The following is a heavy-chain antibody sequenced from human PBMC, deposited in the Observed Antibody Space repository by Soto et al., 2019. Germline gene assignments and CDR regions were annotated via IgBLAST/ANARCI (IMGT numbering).Heavy chain of an antibody. CDR2: INANNGDT. V-gene: IGHV1-2*02. Sequence: ASVKVSCKASGYTFTGYCMRWVRQAPGQGLEWMGWINANNGDTNYAQKLQGRVTMTRDTSINTAYMELSRLRSDDTAVYYCARAPPGRIFGVVPGYMDVWGKGTTVTVSS. CDR3: ARAPPGRIFGVVPGYMDV. J-gene: IGHJ6*03. D-gene: IGHD3-3*01. CDR1: GYTFTGYC.